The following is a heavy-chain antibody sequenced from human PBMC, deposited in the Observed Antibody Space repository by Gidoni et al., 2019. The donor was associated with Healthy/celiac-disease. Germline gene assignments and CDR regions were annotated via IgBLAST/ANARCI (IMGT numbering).Heavy chain of an antibody. V-gene: IGHV3-23*01. CDR2: ISGSGGST. D-gene: IGHD3-10*01. CDR3: AKGVRLWFGELLYDGAFDY. J-gene: IGHJ4*02. Sequence: EVQLLESGGGLVQPGGSLRLSCAASGFTFSRYAMSWVRQAPGKGLEWVSAISGSGGSTYYADSVKGRFTISRDNSKNTLYLQMNSLRAEDTAVYYCAKGVRLWFGELLYDGAFDYWGQGTLVTVSS. CDR1: GFTFSRYA.